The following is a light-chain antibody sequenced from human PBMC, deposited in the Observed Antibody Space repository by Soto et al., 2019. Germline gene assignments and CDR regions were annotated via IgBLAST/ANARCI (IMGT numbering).Light chain of an antibody. CDR3: AAWDGSLSGYV. CDR2: SNN. V-gene: IGLV1-44*01. Sequence: QPVLTQPPSTSGTPGQRVTISCSGSSSNIGSNTVNWYQQLPGTAPKLLIYSNNQRPSGVPDRFSGSKSGTSASLAISGLQSEDEADYYCAAWDGSLSGYVFGTGTKLTVL. CDR1: SSNIGSNT. J-gene: IGLJ1*01.